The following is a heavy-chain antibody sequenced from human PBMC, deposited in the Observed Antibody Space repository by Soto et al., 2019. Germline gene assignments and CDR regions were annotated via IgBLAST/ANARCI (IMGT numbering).Heavy chain of an antibody. V-gene: IGHV3-21*04. CDR1: GFIFSSYA. Sequence: GGSLRLSCAASGFIFSSYAMSWVRQAPGKGLEWVSAISSSGSAIYYADSVKGRFTISRDNAKNSLYLQMTSLRAEDTAVYFCSRSYSSDYWGQGTLVTVSS. CDR2: ISSSGSAI. CDR3: SRSYSSDY. D-gene: IGHD6-13*01. J-gene: IGHJ4*02.